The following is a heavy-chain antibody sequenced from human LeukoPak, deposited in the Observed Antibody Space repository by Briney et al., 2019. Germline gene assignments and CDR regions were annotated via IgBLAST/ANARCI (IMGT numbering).Heavy chain of an antibody. D-gene: IGHD3-10*01. V-gene: IGHV1-2*06. Sequence: ASVKVSCKASGYTFTGYYMHWVRQAPGQGLEWMGRINPNSGDTNCTQKFQGMVTMTRDTSISTAYMELNRLRSDDTAVYYCATYYYGSGSSPFDYWGQGTLVTVSS. CDR3: ATYYYGSGSSPFDY. CDR1: GYTFTGYY. J-gene: IGHJ4*02. CDR2: INPNSGDT.